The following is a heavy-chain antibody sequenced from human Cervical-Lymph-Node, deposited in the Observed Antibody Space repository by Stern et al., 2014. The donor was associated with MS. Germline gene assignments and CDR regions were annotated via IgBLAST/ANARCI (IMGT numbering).Heavy chain of an antibody. CDR1: GFTFGDYA. CDR3: TRGVRGNDYYGMDV. J-gene: IGHJ6*02. V-gene: IGHV3-49*03. Sequence: EMQLVESGGGLVQPGRSLRLSCTASGFTFGDYAMSWFRQAPGKGLEWVGFIRGKAYCGTTDYAASVRGRFTISRDDSKSIAYLQMNSLKIEDAGVYYCTRGVRGNDYYGMDVWGQGTTVTVSS. D-gene: IGHD3-10*01. CDR2: IRGKAYCGTT.